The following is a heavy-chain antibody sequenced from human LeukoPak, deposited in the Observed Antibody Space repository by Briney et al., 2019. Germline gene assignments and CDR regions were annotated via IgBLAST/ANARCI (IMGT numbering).Heavy chain of an antibody. V-gene: IGHV3-23*01. CDR1: GFTFTTYP. CDR2: ISASGGGT. J-gene: IGHJ4*02. CDR3: AKAPRGPNDVCRYFDY. Sequence: GGSLRLSCAASGFTFTTYPMSWVRQAPGKGLEWVSAISASGGGTYYADSVKGRFTISRDNSRSTVFLQMSSLRAEDTAVYYCAKAPRGPNDVCRYFDYWGQGILVTVSS. D-gene: IGHD2-8*01.